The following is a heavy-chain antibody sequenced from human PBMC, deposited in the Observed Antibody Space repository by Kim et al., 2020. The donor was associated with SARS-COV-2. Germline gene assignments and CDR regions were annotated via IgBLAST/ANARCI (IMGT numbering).Heavy chain of an antibody. D-gene: IGHD6-25*01. CDR2: IWHDGINK. V-gene: IGHV3-33*06. CDR3: AKDETDGKLGGS. J-gene: IGHJ5*02. Sequence: GGSLRLSCAASGFTFSSYGMHWVRQAPGKGLEWVAVIWHDGINKNYADSVKGRFTISRDNSNNMLYLQMNSLSAGDTATYYCAKDETDGKLGGSLGQGARVTVSS. CDR1: GFTFSSYG.